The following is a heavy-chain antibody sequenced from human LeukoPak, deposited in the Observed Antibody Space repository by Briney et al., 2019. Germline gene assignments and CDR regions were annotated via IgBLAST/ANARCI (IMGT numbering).Heavy chain of an antibody. CDR1: GFTFSNAW. V-gene: IGHV3-33*08. J-gene: IGHJ1*01. D-gene: IGHD4-17*01. CDR3: ARGGDDYGDYNFQH. Sequence: GGSLRLSCAASGFTFSNAWMSWVRQAPGKGLEWVAVIWYDGSNKYYADSVKGRFTISRDNSKNTLYLQMNSLRAEDTAVYYCARGGDDYGDYNFQHWGQGTLVTVSS. CDR2: IWYDGSNK.